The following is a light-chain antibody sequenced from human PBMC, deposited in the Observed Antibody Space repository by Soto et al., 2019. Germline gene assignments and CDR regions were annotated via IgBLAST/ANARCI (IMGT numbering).Light chain of an antibody. V-gene: IGKV1-33*01. CDR1: RGIRNY. J-gene: IGKJ4*01. Sequence: VQMTQSTSSLSASVTDRVTITCQASRGIRNYLNWYQQKPGRAPKLLIYDASNLETGVPSRFSGSGSGTLFTFTISSLQPEDIATYYCQQYDALPLTFGGRTKVAIK. CDR2: DAS. CDR3: QQYDALPLT.